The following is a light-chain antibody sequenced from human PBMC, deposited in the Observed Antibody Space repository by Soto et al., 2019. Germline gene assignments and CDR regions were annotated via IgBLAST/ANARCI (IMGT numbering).Light chain of an antibody. CDR3: QXYGGSPRVT. V-gene: IGKV3-20*01. J-gene: IGKJ4*01. CDR1: QSVSDNY. Sequence: EIVLTQSPGTLSLSPGERATLTCRASQSVSDNYLAWYQQKPGQAPRLLIYGASSRATGIPDRFSGSGSGTXFTLTXSRLXPEDFAVYYXQXYGGSPRVTFGGGTKVEIK. CDR2: GAS.